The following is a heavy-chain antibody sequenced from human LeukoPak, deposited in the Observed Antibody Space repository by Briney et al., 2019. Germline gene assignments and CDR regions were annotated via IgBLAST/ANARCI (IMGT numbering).Heavy chain of an antibody. CDR2: ISYDGSNK. CDR1: GFTFSSYG. V-gene: IGHV3-30*03. D-gene: IGHD5-18*01. Sequence: GGSLRLSCAASGFTFSSYGMHWVRQAPGKGLEWVAVISYDGSNKYYADSVKGRFTISRDNSKNTLYLQMNSLRAEDTAVYYCAGYIYGYLDYWGQGTLVTVSS. J-gene: IGHJ4*02. CDR3: AGYIYGYLDY.